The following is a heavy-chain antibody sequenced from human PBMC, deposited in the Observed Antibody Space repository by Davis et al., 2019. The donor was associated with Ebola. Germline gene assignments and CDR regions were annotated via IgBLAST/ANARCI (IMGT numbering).Heavy chain of an antibody. Sequence: PGGSLRLSCVASGFTFSNYGMSWVRQAPGKGLEWVASICGSGGGTYYADSVKGRFTISRDDSQNTLYVQMDGLRAEDTALYYCAKHQSSSCYHGADVRGQGATVTVSS. D-gene: IGHD2-2*01. CDR2: ICGSGGGT. J-gene: IGHJ6*02. CDR1: GFTFSNYG. V-gene: IGHV3-23*01. CDR3: AKHQSSSCYHGADV.